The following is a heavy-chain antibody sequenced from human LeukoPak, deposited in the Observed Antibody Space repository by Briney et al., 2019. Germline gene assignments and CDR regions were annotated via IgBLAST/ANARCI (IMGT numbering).Heavy chain of an antibody. Sequence: PSETLSLTCTVSGGSISSYYWSWIRQPAGKGLEWIGRIYTSGSTNYNPSLKSRVTMSADTSKNQFSLKLSSVTAADTAVYYCARDMTTVTTSAFDLWGQATVVIVSS. J-gene: IGHJ3*01. V-gene: IGHV4-4*07. D-gene: IGHD4-17*01. CDR1: GGSISSYY. CDR2: IYTSGST. CDR3: ARDMTTVTTSAFDL.